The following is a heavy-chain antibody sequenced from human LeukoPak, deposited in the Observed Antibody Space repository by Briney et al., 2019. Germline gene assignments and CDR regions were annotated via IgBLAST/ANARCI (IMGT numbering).Heavy chain of an antibody. CDR1: GFTFSRHG. CDR2: IWYDGSKK. J-gene: IGHJ4*01. CDR3: ARDVSYNSLYY. V-gene: IGHV3-33*07. D-gene: IGHD6-13*01. Sequence: GGSLRLPCATSGFTFSRHGLYWVRQAPGKGLEWVAVIWYDGSKKYYADSVKGRSTISRDNSKNTLYLEMNSLRAEDTAVYYCARDVSYNSLYYWGHGTLVTVSS.